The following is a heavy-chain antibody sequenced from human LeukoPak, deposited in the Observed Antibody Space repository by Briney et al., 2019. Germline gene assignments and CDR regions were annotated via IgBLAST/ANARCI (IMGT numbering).Heavy chain of an antibody. D-gene: IGHD3-22*01. CDR2: INHSGST. J-gene: IGHJ4*02. Sequence: SETLSLTCAVYGGSFSGYYWSWIRQPPGKGLEWIGEINHSGSTNYNPSLKSRVTISVDTSKNQFSLKLSSVTAADTAVYYCARKAGSGYYLYYFDYWGQGALVTVSS. V-gene: IGHV4-34*01. CDR3: ARKAGSGYYLYYFDY. CDR1: GGSFSGYY.